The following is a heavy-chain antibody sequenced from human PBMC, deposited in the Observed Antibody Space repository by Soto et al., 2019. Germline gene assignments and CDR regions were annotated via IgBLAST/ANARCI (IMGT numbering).Heavy chain of an antibody. CDR1: GFTFRTYA. V-gene: IGHV3-30*01. D-gene: IGHD6-13*01. CDR3: ARGDSNSWSDY. Sequence: QVQLVESGGVVVQPGRSLRLSCAASGFTFRTYAMDWVRQAPGKGLEWVAVISYDGTNKYYADSVKGRFTISRDNSKNTLSLQMNSLRAEDTAVYYCARGDSNSWSDYWGQGTLVTVSS. CDR2: ISYDGTNK. J-gene: IGHJ4*02.